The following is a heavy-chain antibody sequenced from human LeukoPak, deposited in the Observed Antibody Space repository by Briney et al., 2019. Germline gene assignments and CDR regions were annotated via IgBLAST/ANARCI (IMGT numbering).Heavy chain of an antibody. V-gene: IGHV3-30-3*01. CDR1: GFTFSSYA. Sequence: GSLRLSCAASGFTFSSYAMHWVRQAPGKGLEWVAVISYDGNNKYYADSVKGRFTISRDSSKNTLYLLMNSLRAEDTAVYYCARQQLYYFDYWGQGTLVTVSS. CDR2: ISYDGNNK. D-gene: IGHD6-13*01. CDR3: ARQQLYYFDY. J-gene: IGHJ4*02.